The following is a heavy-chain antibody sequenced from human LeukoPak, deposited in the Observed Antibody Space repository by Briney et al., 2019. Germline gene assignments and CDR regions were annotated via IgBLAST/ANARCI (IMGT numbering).Heavy chain of an antibody. J-gene: IGHJ4*02. Sequence: GGSLRLSCAASGFTFSTYAMSWVRQAPGKGLEWVSAIGGSGGSTYYADSVKGRFTISRDDSKNTLYLQMNSLRAEDTAVYYCAKFTRTLVRGALVNWGQGTLVTVSS. CDR2: IGGSGGST. D-gene: IGHD3-10*01. CDR3: AKFTRTLVRGALVN. CDR1: GFTFSTYA. V-gene: IGHV3-23*01.